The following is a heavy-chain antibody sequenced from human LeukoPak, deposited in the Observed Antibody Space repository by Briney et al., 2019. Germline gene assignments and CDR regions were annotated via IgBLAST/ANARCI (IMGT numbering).Heavy chain of an antibody. CDR2: INPNSGGT. V-gene: IGHV1-2*02. J-gene: IGHJ4*02. CDR3: ARRDGYNNDY. CDR1: GYTFTGYY. Sequence: ASAKVSCKASGYTFTGYYMHWVRQAPAQGIEWMGWINPNSGGTNFAQKFQGRVTMTRDTSISTAYMELSRLRSDDTAAYYCARRDGYNNDYWGQGTLVTVSS. D-gene: IGHD5-12*01.